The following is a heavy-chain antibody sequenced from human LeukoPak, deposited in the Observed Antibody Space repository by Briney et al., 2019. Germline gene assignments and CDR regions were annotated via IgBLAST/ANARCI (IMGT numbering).Heavy chain of an antibody. V-gene: IGHV3-9*01. CDR3: AKDGGTHYDFRSGPSDPPYFDY. Sequence: SGGSLRLSCAASGFTFNDYAMHWVRQAPGKGLEWVSGISWNSGSIGYADSVKGRFTISRDNAKNSLYLQMNSLRAEDTALYYCAKDGGTHYDFRSGPSDPPYFDYWGQGTLVTVSS. CDR2: ISWNSGSI. J-gene: IGHJ4*02. CDR1: GFTFNDYA. D-gene: IGHD3-3*01.